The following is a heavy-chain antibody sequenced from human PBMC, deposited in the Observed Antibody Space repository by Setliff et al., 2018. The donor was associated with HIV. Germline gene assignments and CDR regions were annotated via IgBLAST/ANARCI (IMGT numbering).Heavy chain of an antibody. J-gene: IGHJ4*02. V-gene: IGHV1-46*02. D-gene: IGHD2-15*01. CDR3: ARRYCSGGRCYLAFDY. CDR1: ADIFNAYY. Sequence: ASVKVSCKASADIFNAYYIHWVRQAPGQGLEWMGIINPSGASRSFAQKFQGRVTMTGDTSTNTVYMELSNLRSEDTAVYYCARRYCSGGRCYLAFDYWGQGTLVTVSS. CDR2: INPSGASR.